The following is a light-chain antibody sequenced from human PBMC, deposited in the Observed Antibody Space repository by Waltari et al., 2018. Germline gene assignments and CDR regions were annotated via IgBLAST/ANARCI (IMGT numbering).Light chain of an antibody. CDR2: DAS. Sequence: EIVLTQSPATLSLSPGERATLSCRASQSVSSYLAWYQQKPGQAPRLLIYDASNRATGIPARFSASGSGTDSTLTLSSLEPEDFAVYYCQQRSSWPYTFGQGTKLEIK. V-gene: IGKV3-11*01. CDR1: QSVSSY. J-gene: IGKJ2*01. CDR3: QQRSSWPYT.